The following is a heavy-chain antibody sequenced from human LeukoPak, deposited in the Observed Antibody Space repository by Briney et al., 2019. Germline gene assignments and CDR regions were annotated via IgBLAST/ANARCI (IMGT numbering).Heavy chain of an antibody. CDR3: ARGLPDSASYNWFDP. V-gene: IGHV4-59*01. J-gene: IGHJ5*02. Sequence: SETLSLTCTVSGGSISSYYWSWIRQPPGKGLEWSGYIYYSGSTNYNPSLKSRVTISVDTSKNQFSLKLSSVTAADTAVYYCARGLPDSASYNWFDPWGQGTLVTVSS. D-gene: IGHD6-6*01. CDR2: IYYSGST. CDR1: GGSISSYY.